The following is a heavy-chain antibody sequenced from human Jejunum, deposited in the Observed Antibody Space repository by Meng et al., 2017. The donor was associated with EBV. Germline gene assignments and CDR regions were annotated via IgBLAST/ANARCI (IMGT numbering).Heavy chain of an antibody. CDR3: ATDRGKKGAAGWFAP. Sequence: EVHLVESGGGLVKPGXSLRLSCGVSGFTLSNAWMSWVRQAPGKGLEWVGRIQSETDGGTTDFAAPVRGRFTISRDDSKNTLYLQMNSLKTEDTAVYFCATDRGKKGAAGWFAPWGQGTLVTVSS. J-gene: IGHJ5*02. D-gene: IGHD6-13*01. V-gene: IGHV3-15*01. CDR2: IQSETDGGTT. CDR1: GFTLSNAW.